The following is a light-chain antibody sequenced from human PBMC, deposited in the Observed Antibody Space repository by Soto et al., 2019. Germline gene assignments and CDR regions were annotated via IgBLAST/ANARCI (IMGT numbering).Light chain of an antibody. Sequence: QSVLTQPPSASGTPGQRVTISCSGSSSNIGSNYVYWYQQLPGTAPKLLIYSNNQRPSGVPDRFSGSKSGTSASLAISGLRSDDESDYYCAAWDDSLSGHVVFGGGTKLPVL. CDR2: SNN. J-gene: IGLJ2*01. CDR1: SSNIGSNY. CDR3: AAWDDSLSGHVV. V-gene: IGLV1-47*02.